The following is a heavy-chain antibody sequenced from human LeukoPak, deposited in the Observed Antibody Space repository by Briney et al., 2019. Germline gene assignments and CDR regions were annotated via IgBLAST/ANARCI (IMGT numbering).Heavy chain of an antibody. J-gene: IGHJ4*02. Sequence: ASVTVSCKASGYTFTGYYMHWVRQAPGQGLEWMGWINPNSGGTNYAQKFQGRVTMTRDTSISTAYMELSRLRSDDTAVYYCARGFPGYSSSWGGRTFDYWGQGTLVTVSS. D-gene: IGHD6-13*01. V-gene: IGHV1-2*02. CDR1: GYTFTGYY. CDR3: ARGFPGYSSSWGGRTFDY. CDR2: INPNSGGT.